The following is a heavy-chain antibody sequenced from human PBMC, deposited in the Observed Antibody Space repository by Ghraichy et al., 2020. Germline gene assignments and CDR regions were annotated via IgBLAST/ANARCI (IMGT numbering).Heavy chain of an antibody. D-gene: IGHD3-22*01. Sequence: ASVKVSCKASGYTFTSYDINWVRQATGQGLEWMGWMNPNSGNTGYAQKFQGRVTMTRNTSISTAYMELSSLRSEDTAVYYRASANSSGYYWGFYYYYGMDVWGQGTTVTVSS. J-gene: IGHJ6*02. CDR3: ASANSSGYYWGFYYYYGMDV. CDR1: GYTFTSYD. CDR2: MNPNSGNT. V-gene: IGHV1-8*01.